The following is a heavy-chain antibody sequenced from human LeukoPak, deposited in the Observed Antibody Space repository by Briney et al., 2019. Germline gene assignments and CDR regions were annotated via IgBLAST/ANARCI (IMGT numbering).Heavy chain of an antibody. CDR3: ARSPSGWFKPEYYFDY. V-gene: IGHV3-48*01. CDR2: IDSSSSTI. D-gene: IGHD6-19*01. CDR1: GFTFSSYS. Sequence: GGSLRLSCAASGFTFSSYSMNWVRQAPGKGLEWVSYIDSSSSTIYYADSVKGRFTISRDNAKNSLYLQTNSLRAEDTAVYYCARSPSGWFKPEYYFDYWGQGTLVTVSS. J-gene: IGHJ4*02.